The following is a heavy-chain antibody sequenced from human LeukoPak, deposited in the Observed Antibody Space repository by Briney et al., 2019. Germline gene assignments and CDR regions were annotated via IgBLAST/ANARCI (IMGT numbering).Heavy chain of an antibody. CDR2: IFSSAST. V-gene: IGHV4-31*03. J-gene: IGHJ4*02. CDR3: ARSPDCSSTSCHDSTFDY. Sequence: SQTLSLTCTVSGGSISSGGYYWSWIRQHPGKGLEWLGSIFSSASTNYNPSLKSRVTISVDTSKNQFSLKPSSVTAADTAVYYCARSPDCSSTSCHDSTFDYWGQGTLVTVSS. D-gene: IGHD2-2*01. CDR1: GGSISSGGYY.